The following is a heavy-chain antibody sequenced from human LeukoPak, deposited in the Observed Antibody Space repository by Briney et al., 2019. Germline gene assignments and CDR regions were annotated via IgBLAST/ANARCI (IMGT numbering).Heavy chain of an antibody. CDR3: AREDGLFDS. CDR1: GYSLSSYYY. Sequence: SETLSLTCAVSGYSLSSYYYWAWIRQPPGKGLEWIGNIFHTGDTNYNPSLMSRLTLSVDSSNNQFSLRLASVTAADTAVYYCAREDGLFDSWGQGTLVTVSS. J-gene: IGHJ4*02. V-gene: IGHV4-38-2*02. CDR2: IFHTGDT. D-gene: IGHD5-24*01.